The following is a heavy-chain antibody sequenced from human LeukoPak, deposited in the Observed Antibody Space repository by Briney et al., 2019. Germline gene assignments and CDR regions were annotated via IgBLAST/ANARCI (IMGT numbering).Heavy chain of an antibody. CDR3: AKGYCSSISCLVDY. CDR1: GFTLDEYA. J-gene: IGHJ4*02. Sequence: PGRSLRLSCLASGFTLDEYAMHWVRQAPGKGLEWVSGISWNNGSIGYADSVKGRFTISRDNAKNSLYLQMNSMRAEDTALYYCAKGYCSSISCLVDYWGQGTLVTVSS. D-gene: IGHD2-2*01. CDR2: ISWNNGSI. V-gene: IGHV3-9*01.